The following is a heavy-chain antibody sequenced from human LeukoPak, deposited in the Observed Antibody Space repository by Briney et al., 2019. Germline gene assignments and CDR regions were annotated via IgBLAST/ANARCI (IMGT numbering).Heavy chain of an antibody. CDR1: GYTFTGYY. V-gene: IGHV1-2*02. J-gene: IGHJ4*02. D-gene: IGHD3-22*01. CDR2: INPSSGGT. Sequence: GASLKVSCKASGYTFTGYYMHWVRQAPGQGLEWMGWINPSSGGTNYAQKFQGRVTMTSDTSISTAYMELSRLRSDDTAVYYCAREIPFDYYDSSGPLTYWGQGTLVTVSS. CDR3: AREIPFDYYDSSGPLTY.